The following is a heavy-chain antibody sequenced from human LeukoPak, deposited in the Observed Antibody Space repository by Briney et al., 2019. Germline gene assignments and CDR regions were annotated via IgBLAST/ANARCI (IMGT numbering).Heavy chain of an antibody. CDR1: GFTFSTYA. CDR3: AVQRTLWQQVLDH. J-gene: IGHJ4*02. CDR2: ITGSGDGT. D-gene: IGHD6-13*01. Sequence: GGSLRLSCAASGFTFSTYAMTWVRQAPGKGLEWVSSITGSGDGTSAADSVKGRFTISRDNSKNTLYLQMNSLRAEDTAVYYCAVQRTLWQQVLDHWGQGTLVTVSS. V-gene: IGHV3-23*01.